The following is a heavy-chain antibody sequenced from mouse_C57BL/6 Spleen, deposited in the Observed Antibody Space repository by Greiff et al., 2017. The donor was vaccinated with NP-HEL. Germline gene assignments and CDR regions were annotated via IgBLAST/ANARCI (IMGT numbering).Heavy chain of an antibody. CDR2: IRSKSNNYAT. J-gene: IGHJ3*01. CDR1: GFSFNTYA. CDR3: VRSLYGILWFAY. Sequence: EVKLMESGGGLVQPKGSLKLSCAASGFSFNTYAMNWVRQAPGKGLEWVARIRSKSNNYATYYADSVKDRFTISRDDSESMLYLQMNNLKTEDTAMYYCVRSLYGILWFAYWGQGTLVTVSA. D-gene: IGHD2-1*01. V-gene: IGHV10-1*01.